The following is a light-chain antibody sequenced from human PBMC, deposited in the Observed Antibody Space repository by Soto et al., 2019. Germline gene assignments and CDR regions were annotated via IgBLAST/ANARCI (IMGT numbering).Light chain of an antibody. CDR2: SSY. V-gene: IGLV1-44*01. CDR1: SSNIGSNT. J-gene: IGLJ2*01. Sequence: QSVLTQPPSVSGTPGQRVTISCSGSSSNIGSNTVNWYQQFPGTAPRLLIYSSYQRPSGVPDRFSGSQSGTSASLAISGLQSDDEADYYCAAWDDSLNGPVFGGGTKLTVL. CDR3: AAWDDSLNGPV.